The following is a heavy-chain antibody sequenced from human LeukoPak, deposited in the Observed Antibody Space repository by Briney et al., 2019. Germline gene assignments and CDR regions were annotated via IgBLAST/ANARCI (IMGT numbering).Heavy chain of an antibody. Sequence: GVSLRLSCAASGFTFSSYSMNWVRQAPGKGLEWVSHITASGTAMFYADSVKGRFTISRDNAKNSLYLQMNSLRDEDTAVYYCASSGSYRFDYWGQGTLVTVSS. V-gene: IGHV3-48*02. CDR3: ASSGSYRFDY. CDR2: ITASGTAM. CDR1: GFTFSSYS. J-gene: IGHJ4*02. D-gene: IGHD1-26*01.